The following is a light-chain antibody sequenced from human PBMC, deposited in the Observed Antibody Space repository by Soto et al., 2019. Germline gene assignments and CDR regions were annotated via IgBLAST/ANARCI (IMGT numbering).Light chain of an antibody. CDR1: QSVSTY. CDR3: QQSYRTPYT. J-gene: IGKJ2*01. V-gene: IGKV1-39*01. Sequence: DIQMTQSPSSLSASVGDRVTITCRASQSVSTYLNWYQQKPGKAPKLLIYDASSLQSGVPSRFSGSGSGTDFSLTISSLQPEDFATYYCQQSYRTPYTFGQGTSLEIK. CDR2: DAS.